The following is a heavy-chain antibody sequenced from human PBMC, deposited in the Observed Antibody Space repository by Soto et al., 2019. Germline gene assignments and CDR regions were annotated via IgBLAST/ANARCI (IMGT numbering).Heavy chain of an antibody. Sequence: SETLSLTCAVYGGSFSGYYWSWIRQPPGRGLEWIGEINHSGSTNYNPSLKSRVTISVDTSKNQFSLKLSSVTAADTAVYYCAREIRFLEWLGWFDPWGQGTLVTVSS. J-gene: IGHJ5*02. CDR3: AREIRFLEWLGWFDP. CDR2: INHSGST. D-gene: IGHD3-3*01. V-gene: IGHV4-34*01. CDR1: GGSFSGYY.